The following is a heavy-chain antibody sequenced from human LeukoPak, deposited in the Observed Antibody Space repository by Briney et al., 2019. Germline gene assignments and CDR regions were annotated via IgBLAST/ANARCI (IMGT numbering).Heavy chain of an antibody. D-gene: IGHD2-2*01. CDR3: ARYDSATMSGWFDP. Sequence: SQTLSLTCTISGGSISSGSYYWTWIRHHPDKGLEWIAYINYSGNIYYNPSLKIRVTMSVDTSKNQFSLRLSSVTAADTAVYFCARYDSATMSGWFDPWGRGTLVTVSS. CDR2: INYSGNI. CDR1: GGSISSGSYY. J-gene: IGHJ5*02. V-gene: IGHV4-31*03.